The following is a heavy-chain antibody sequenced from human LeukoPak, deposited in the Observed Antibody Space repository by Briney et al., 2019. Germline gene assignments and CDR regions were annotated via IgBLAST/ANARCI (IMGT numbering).Heavy chain of an antibody. V-gene: IGHV4-34*01. J-gene: IGHJ5*02. Sequence: SETLSLTCAAYGGSFSGYYWSWIRQPPGKGLEWLGEINHSGSTNYNPSLKSRVTISVDTSKNQFSLKLSSVTAADTAVYYCARGAGSSSFDPWGQGTLVTVSS. CDR2: INHSGST. CDR1: GGSFSGYY. CDR3: ARGAGSSSFDP. D-gene: IGHD6-6*01.